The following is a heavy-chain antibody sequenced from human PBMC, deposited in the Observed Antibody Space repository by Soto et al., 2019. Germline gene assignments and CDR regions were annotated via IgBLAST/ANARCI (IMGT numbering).Heavy chain of an antibody. J-gene: IGHJ6*02. CDR2: IYHSGST. D-gene: IGHD3-10*01. Sequence: QVQLQESGPGLVKPSGTLSLTCAVSGGSISSSNWWSWVRQPPGKGLAWIGEIYHSGSTNYNPSLKSRVTISVDKSKNQFSLKLSSVTAADTAVYYCAGAIGSGSYWSGMDVWGQGTTVTVSS. V-gene: IGHV4-4*02. CDR3: AGAIGSGSYWSGMDV. CDR1: GGSISSSNW.